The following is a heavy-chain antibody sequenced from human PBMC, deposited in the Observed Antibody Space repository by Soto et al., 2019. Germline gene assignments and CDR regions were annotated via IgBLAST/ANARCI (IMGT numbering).Heavy chain of an antibody. Sequence: EVQLLESGGGLVQPGGSLRLSYAASGFTFSSYAMSWVRQAPGKGLEWVSAISGSGGSTYYADSVKGRFTISRDNSKNTLYLQMNSLRAEDTAVYYCAKWKTGTRFFDYWGQGTLVTVSS. D-gene: IGHD1-1*01. CDR3: AKWKTGTRFFDY. J-gene: IGHJ4*02. V-gene: IGHV3-23*01. CDR1: GFTFSSYA. CDR2: ISGSGGST.